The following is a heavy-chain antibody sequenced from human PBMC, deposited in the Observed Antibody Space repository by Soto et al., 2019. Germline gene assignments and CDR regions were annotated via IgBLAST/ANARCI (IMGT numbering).Heavy chain of an antibody. J-gene: IGHJ4*02. CDR1: GGSISSGGYY. D-gene: IGHD3-22*01. CDR3: ARGPNYYDSSGYSYYFDY. V-gene: IGHV4-31*03. Sequence: SETLSLTCTVSGGSISSGGYYWSWIRQHPGKGLEWIGYIYYSGSTYYNPSLKSRVTISVDTSKNQFSLKLSSVTAADTAVYYCARGPNYYDSSGYSYYFDYWGQGTLVTVSS. CDR2: IYYSGST.